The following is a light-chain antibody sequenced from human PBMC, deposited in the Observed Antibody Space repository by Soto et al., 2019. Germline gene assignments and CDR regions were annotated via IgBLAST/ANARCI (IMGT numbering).Light chain of an antibody. CDR1: SSDFGGYNY. Sequence: QSALTQPASVSGSPGQSITISCTGTSSDFGGYNYVSWYQRHPGKAPKLMIYDVSDRPSGVSNRFSGSKSGNTASLTIFGLQAEDEADYFCSSYTSSSTPFVFGTGTKVTVL. CDR2: DVS. CDR3: SSYTSSSTPFV. V-gene: IGLV2-14*03. J-gene: IGLJ1*01.